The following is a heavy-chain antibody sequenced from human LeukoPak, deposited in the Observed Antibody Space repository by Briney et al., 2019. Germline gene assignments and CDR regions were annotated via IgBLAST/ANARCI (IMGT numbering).Heavy chain of an antibody. CDR3: ARDGFEVGSYGYDVDY. V-gene: IGHV3-21*01. D-gene: IGHD5-18*01. Sequence: PGGSLRLSCTASGFTFSSYGMHWVRQAPGKGLEWVSSISSSSSYVYYADSVKGRFTISRDNAKNSLYLQMNSLRAEDTAVYYCARDGFEVGSYGYDVDYWGLGTLVTVSS. CDR1: GFTFSSYG. CDR2: ISSSSSYV. J-gene: IGHJ4*02.